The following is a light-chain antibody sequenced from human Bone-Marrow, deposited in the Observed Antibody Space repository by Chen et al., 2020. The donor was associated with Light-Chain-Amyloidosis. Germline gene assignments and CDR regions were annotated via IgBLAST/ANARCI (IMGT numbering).Light chain of an antibody. CDR3: QVWDRSSDRPV. CDR2: DDS. J-gene: IGLJ3*02. V-gene: IGLV3-21*02. CDR1: NIGSTS. Sequence: SYVLTPPSSVSVAPGQTAKIAGGGNNIGSTSVHWYQQTPGQAPLLVVYDDSDRPSGIPERLSGSNSGNTATLTISRVEAGDEADYYCQVWDRSSDRPVFGGGTKLTVL.